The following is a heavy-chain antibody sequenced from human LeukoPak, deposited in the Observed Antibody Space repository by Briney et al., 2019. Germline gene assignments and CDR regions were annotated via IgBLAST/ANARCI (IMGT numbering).Heavy chain of an antibody. D-gene: IGHD1-20*01. Sequence: PGGSLRLSCAASGFTFSSYNMNWVRQAPGKGLEWVSSISSSSSYIYYADSVKGRFTISRDNAKNSLYLQMNSLRAEDTAVYYCARGITGTTAGKGFDYWGQGTLVTVSS. CDR1: GFTFSSYN. V-gene: IGHV3-21*01. CDR2: ISSSSSYI. J-gene: IGHJ4*02. CDR3: ARGITGTTAGKGFDY.